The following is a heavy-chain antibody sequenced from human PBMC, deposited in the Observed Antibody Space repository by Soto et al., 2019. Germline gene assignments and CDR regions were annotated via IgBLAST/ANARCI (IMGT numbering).Heavy chain of an antibody. CDR2: ITSSGAST. CDR3: AKAVSTSGFYGMDV. V-gene: IGHV3-23*01. J-gene: IGHJ6*02. Sequence: GGSLRLSCAASGFTFNIYAMNWVRQAPGKGLEWVSTITSSGASTYYADSVKGRFTISRDNSKNTLYLQMSSLRAEDTAVYYCAKAVSTSGFYGMDVWSQGTTVTVSS. CDR1: GFTFNIYA.